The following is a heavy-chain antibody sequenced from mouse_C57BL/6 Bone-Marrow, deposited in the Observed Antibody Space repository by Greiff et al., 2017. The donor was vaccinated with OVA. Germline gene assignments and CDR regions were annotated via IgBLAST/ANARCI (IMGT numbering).Heavy chain of an antibody. J-gene: IGHJ1*03. Sequence: VQLQQSGPELVKPGASVKISCKASGYSFTDYNMNWVKQSNGKSLEWIGVINPNYGTTSYNQKFKGKATLSVDQSSSTAYMQLNSLTSEDSAVYYCAFYYGSSYRYFDVWGTGTTVTVSS. V-gene: IGHV1-39*01. CDR3: AFYYGSSYRYFDV. CDR1: GYSFTDYN. CDR2: INPNYGTT. D-gene: IGHD1-1*01.